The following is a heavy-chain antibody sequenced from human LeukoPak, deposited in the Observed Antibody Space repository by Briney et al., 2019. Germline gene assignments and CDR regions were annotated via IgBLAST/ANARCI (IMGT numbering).Heavy chain of an antibody. V-gene: IGHV3-33*01. CDR3: ARHPEPGYCSSTSCHESYFDY. J-gene: IGHJ4*02. CDR1: AFTFSSYG. CDR2: IWHDGSNK. D-gene: IGHD2-2*01. Sequence: GGSLRLSCAASAFTFSSYGMHWVRQAPGKGLEWVAVIWHDGSNKYHADSVKGRFTISRDNSKNTLYLQMNSLSAEDTAVYYCARHPEPGYCSSTSCHESYFDYWGQGTLVTVSS.